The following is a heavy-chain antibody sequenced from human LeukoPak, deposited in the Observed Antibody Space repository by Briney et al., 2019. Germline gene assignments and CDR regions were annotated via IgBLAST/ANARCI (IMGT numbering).Heavy chain of an antibody. D-gene: IGHD3-22*01. CDR1: GFTFSSYA. J-gene: IGHJ4*02. CDR3: AKGKDTYNYDSSSYYFGEY. V-gene: IGHV3-23*01. CDR2: MSGSGSST. Sequence: GGSLRLSCAASGFTFSSYAIGWVTQAPGKGLEWVSAMSGSGSSTFYADSVKGRFIISRDNSKNTLYLQLNSLRAEDTAVYYCAKGKDTYNYDSSSYYFGEYWDRGTLVTVSS.